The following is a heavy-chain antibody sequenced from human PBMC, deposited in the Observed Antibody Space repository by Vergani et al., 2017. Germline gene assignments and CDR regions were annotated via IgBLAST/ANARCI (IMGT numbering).Heavy chain of an antibody. CDR2: IKQDGSEK. D-gene: IGHD3-16*01. CDR1: GFTFSSYW. Sequence: EVQLVESGGGLVQPGGSLRLSCAASGFTFSSYWMSWVRQAPGKGLEWVANIKQDGSEKYYVDSVKGRFTISRDNAKNSLYLQMNSLRAEDTAVYYCVLGQFGSYYYDGMDVWGQGTTVTVSS. V-gene: IGHV3-7*01. J-gene: IGHJ6*02. CDR3: VLGQFGSYYYDGMDV.